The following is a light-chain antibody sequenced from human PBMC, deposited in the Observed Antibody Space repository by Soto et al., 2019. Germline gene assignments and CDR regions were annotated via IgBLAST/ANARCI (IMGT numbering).Light chain of an antibody. V-gene: IGLV2-11*01. CDR1: GSDVGGYNY. Sequence: QSALTQPRSVSGSPEQSVTISCTGTGSDVGGYNYVSWYQQHPGKAPKLMIYDVSKRPSGVPDRFSGSKSGNTASLTISGLQAEDEADYYCCSYAGSYTFGVFGGGTKLTVL. CDR2: DVS. CDR3: CSYAGSYTFGV. J-gene: IGLJ3*02.